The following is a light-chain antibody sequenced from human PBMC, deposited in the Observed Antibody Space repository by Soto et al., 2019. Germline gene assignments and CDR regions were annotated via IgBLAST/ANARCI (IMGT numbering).Light chain of an antibody. Sequence: AIRMTQSPSSLSASTGDRVTITCRASQGISSYLAWYQQKPGKAPKLLIYAASTLQSGVPSRFSGSGSGTDFTLTISCQQSEDFATYYCQQYYSYPQTFGQGTKVEIK. V-gene: IGKV1-8*01. CDR1: QGISSY. CDR3: QQYYSYPQT. J-gene: IGKJ1*01. CDR2: AAS.